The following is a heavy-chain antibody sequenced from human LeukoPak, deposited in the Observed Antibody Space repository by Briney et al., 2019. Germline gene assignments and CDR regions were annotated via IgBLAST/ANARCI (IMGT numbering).Heavy chain of an antibody. CDR1: GYTFTDCY. J-gene: IGHJ4*02. V-gene: IGHV1-2*02. D-gene: IGHD2-15*01. Sequence: ASVKVSCKASGYTFTDCYIYWVRQAPGQGLEWMGWINPNNGGTKYGQKFQGRVTMTRDTSISTVYMELSSLRSDDTAVYYCAAPRYCSRGSCYPSFDYRGQGTLVTVSS. CDR3: AAPRYCSRGSCYPSFDY. CDR2: INPNNGGT.